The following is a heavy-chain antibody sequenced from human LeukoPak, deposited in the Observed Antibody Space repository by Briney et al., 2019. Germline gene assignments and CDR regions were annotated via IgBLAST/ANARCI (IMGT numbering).Heavy chain of an antibody. CDR3: ASEGSYNWNTVDY. D-gene: IGHD1/OR15-1a*01. CDR1: GFTFSDYY. Sequence: PGGSLRLSCAASGFTFSDYYMSWIRQAPGKGLEWVSYISSSGGTIYYADSVKGRFTISRDNAKNSLYLQMNSLRAEDTAVYYCASEGSYNWNTVDYWGQGTLVTVPS. V-gene: IGHV3-11*01. J-gene: IGHJ4*02. CDR2: ISSSGGTI.